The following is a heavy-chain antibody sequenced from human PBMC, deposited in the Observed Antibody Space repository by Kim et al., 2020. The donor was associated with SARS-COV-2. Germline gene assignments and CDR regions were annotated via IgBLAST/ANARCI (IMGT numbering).Heavy chain of an antibody. CDR3: ARVTIFGVTFDY. CDR1: GYTFTGYY. Sequence: ASVKVSCKASGYTFTGYYMHWVRQAPGQGLEWMGWINPNSGGTNYAQKFQGRVTMTRDTSISTAYMELSRLRSDDTAVYYCARVTIFGVTFDYWGQGTLVTVSS. V-gene: IGHV1-2*02. D-gene: IGHD3-3*01. J-gene: IGHJ4*02. CDR2: INPNSGGT.